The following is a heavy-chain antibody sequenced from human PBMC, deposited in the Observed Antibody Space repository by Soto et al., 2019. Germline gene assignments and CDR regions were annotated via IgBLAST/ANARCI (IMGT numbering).Heavy chain of an antibody. V-gene: IGHV6-1*01. D-gene: IGHD6-13*01. CDR2: TYYRAKWNT. CDR1: GDSVSTNGVA. CDR3: ARGKHSTFDI. Sequence: QVQLQQSGPGLVKPSQTLSLTCAISGDSVSTNGVAWNWIRLSPSRGLEWLGRTYYRAKWNTDYAISVKGRITINPDTSKNQFSLQLNSVTPEDTAVYYCARGKHSTFDIWGQGTMVAVSS. J-gene: IGHJ3*02.